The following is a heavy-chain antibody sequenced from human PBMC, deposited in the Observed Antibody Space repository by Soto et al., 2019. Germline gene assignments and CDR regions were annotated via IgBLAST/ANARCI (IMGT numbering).Heavy chain of an antibody. CDR2: ISYDGSNK. CDR1: GFTFGSYV. V-gene: IGHV3-30*03. Sequence: XGALRVSCADSGFTFGSYVMHWVRQAPGKGLDWLAVISYDGSNKDYADSVKGRFSISRDNSENTLYLQMNSLRAEETAIYYCTRDRGGTEFWIGYPTGWFEPWGQGISVTVSS. CDR3: TRDRGGTEFWIGYPTGWFEP. J-gene: IGHJ5*02. D-gene: IGHD3-3*01.